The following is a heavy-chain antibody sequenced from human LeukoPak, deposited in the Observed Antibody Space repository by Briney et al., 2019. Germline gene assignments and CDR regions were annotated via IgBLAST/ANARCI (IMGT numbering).Heavy chain of an antibody. J-gene: IGHJ4*02. CDR1: GFTFSSYG. Sequence: GGSLRLSCAASGFTFSSYGMHWGRQAPGKGLDWVVFIRYDGSNRYYADSVKGRFTISRDNSKNTLHLQMNSLRAEDTAVYYCAKDPFHSSSWYYFDYWGQGTLVTVSS. D-gene: IGHD6-13*01. V-gene: IGHV3-30*02. CDR2: IRYDGSNR. CDR3: AKDPFHSSSWYYFDY.